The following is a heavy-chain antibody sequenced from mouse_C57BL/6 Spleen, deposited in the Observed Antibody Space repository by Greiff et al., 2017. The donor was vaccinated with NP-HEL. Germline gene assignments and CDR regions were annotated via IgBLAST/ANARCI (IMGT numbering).Heavy chain of an antibody. CDR2: IDPENGDT. Sequence: LKQSGAELVRPGASVKLSCTASGFNIKDDYMHWVKQRPEQGLEWIGWIDPENGDTEYASKFQGKATITADTSSNTAYLQLSSLTSEDTAVYYCTTPPPAVVATNWYFDVWGTGTTVTVSS. CDR1: GFNIKDDY. J-gene: IGHJ1*03. D-gene: IGHD1-1*01. CDR3: TTPPPAVVATNWYFDV. V-gene: IGHV14-4*01.